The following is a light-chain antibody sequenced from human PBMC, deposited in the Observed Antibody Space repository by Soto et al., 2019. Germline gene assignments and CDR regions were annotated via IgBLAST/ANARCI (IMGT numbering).Light chain of an antibody. Sequence: DIQMTQSPSSLSASVGDRVTITCRASQGIHTYVAWYQQKPGKAPKLLIYAASTLQSGVPSRFSRSGSGTDFTLTISSLQPENFATYYCQKYNSAPQTFGQGTKVEIK. CDR1: QGIHTY. CDR3: QKYNSAPQT. J-gene: IGKJ1*01. V-gene: IGKV1-27*01. CDR2: AAS.